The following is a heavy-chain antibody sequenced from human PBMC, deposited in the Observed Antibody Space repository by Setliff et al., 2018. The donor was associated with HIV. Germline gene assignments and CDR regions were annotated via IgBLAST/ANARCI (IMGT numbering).Heavy chain of an antibody. CDR3: TTLVGANPWHDAFDI. CDR2: IWYDGNNK. CDR1: GFTFSTYG. Sequence: GGSLRLSCAASGFTFSTYGMHWVRQAPGKGLEWVAVIWYDGNNKYYADSVKGRFTISRDNSKNTLYLQMNSLRAEDTAVYYCTTLVGANPWHDAFDIWGHGTMVTVSS. D-gene: IGHD1-26*01. J-gene: IGHJ3*02. V-gene: IGHV3-33*01.